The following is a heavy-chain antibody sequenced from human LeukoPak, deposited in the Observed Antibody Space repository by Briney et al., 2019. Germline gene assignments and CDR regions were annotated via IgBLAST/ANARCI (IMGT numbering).Heavy chain of an antibody. J-gene: IGHJ4*02. V-gene: IGHV1-2*02. CDR1: GYTFTNYY. CDR3: VPSANYFYFDY. Sequence: GASVKVSCKASGYTFTNYYTHWVRQAPGQWLEWMGWINPNSGGTDYEQKFQGRVTMTRDTSISTAYMELSRLRSDDTAVYFCVPSANYFYFDYWGQGTLVTVSS. D-gene: IGHD1-26*01. CDR2: INPNSGGT.